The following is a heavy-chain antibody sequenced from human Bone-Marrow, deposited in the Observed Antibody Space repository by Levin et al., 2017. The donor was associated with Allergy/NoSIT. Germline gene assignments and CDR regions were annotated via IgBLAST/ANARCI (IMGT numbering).Heavy chain of an antibody. Sequence: GESLKISCAASGFTFSSYAMHWVRQAPGKGLEWVAVISYDGSNKYYADSVKGRFTISRDNSKNTLYLQMNSLRAEDTAVYYCARFLYSSGWPWGDAFDSWGQGTMVTVSS. CDR3: ARFLYSSGWPWGDAFDS. CDR2: ISYDGSNK. D-gene: IGHD6-19*01. CDR1: GFTFSSYA. J-gene: IGHJ3*02. V-gene: IGHV3-30*04.